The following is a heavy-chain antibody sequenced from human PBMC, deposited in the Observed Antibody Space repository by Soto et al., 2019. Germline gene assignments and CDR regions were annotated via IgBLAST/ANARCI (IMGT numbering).Heavy chain of an antibody. D-gene: IGHD2-2*01. CDR1: GGSISSYY. CDR2: IYYSGST. V-gene: IGHV4-59*08. J-gene: IGHJ4*02. CDR3: ARLARLGYCSSTSCYFDY. Sequence: SETLSLTCTVSGGSISSYYWSWIRQPPGKGLEWIGYIYYSGSTNYNPSLKSRVTISVDTSKNQFSLKLSSVTAADTAVYYCARLARLGYCSSTSCYFDYWGQGTLVTVS.